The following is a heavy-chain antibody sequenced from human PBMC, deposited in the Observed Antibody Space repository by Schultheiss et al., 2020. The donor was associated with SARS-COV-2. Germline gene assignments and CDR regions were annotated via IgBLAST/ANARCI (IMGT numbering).Heavy chain of an antibody. CDR3: ARGSKHYDFWSGYYPTYGMDV. V-gene: IGHV4-39*01. J-gene: IGHJ6*02. Sequence: SETLSLTCTVSGGSISSGGYYWSWIRQPPGKGLEWIGSIYYSGSTYYNPSLKSRVTISVDTSKNQFSLKLSSVTAADTAVYYCARGSKHYDFWSGYYPTYGMDVWGQGTTVTVSS. CDR2: IYYSGST. CDR1: GGSISSGGYY. D-gene: IGHD3-3*01.